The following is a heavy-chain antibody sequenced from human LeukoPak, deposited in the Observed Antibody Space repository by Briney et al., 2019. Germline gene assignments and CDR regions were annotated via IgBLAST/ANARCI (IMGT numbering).Heavy chain of an antibody. CDR3: ARRPTAMANHFVY. D-gene: IGHD5-18*01. Sequence: GGSLRLSCAASGFTVSGNYMTWVRQAPGKGLEWVSVIYSGGSTYYADSVKGRFTISRDSSENTLYLQMNSLRPEDTAVYYCARRPTAMANHFVYWGQGTLVTVSS. J-gene: IGHJ4*02. CDR1: GFTVSGNY. V-gene: IGHV3-66*02. CDR2: IYSGGST.